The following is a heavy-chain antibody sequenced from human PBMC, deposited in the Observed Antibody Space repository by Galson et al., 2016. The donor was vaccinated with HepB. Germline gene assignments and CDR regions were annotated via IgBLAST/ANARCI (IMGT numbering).Heavy chain of an antibody. D-gene: IGHD3-10*01. CDR2: VFYIGTT. CDR3: ARNTYHYASGTVYQFDT. V-gene: IGHV4-59*01. Sequence: SETLSLTCSVSGASISSYYWSWIRQPPGKGLEWIGYVFYIGTTDYNPSLKSRVTISLDTSKNQLSLRLDSVTAADTAVYYCARNTYHYASGTVYQFDTWGQGTLVSVSA. CDR1: GASISSYY. J-gene: IGHJ5*02.